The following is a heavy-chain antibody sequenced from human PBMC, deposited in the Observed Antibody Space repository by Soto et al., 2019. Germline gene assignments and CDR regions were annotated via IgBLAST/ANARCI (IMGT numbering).Heavy chain of an antibody. J-gene: IGHJ6*02. CDR1: TFTLSTYG. CDR2: ISYDGNNK. CDR3: ARGAEYQVLSRDYFYGMDV. V-gene: IGHV3-30*03. D-gene: IGHD2-2*01. Sequence: QVQLVESGGGVVHPGRSLRLSCAASTFTLSTYGMHWVRQAPGKGLEWVAVISYDGNNKYYADSVKGRFTISRDNSRNTLSLQMNSRTTEDTAVYYCARGAEYQVLSRDYFYGMDVWGQGIMVTVSS.